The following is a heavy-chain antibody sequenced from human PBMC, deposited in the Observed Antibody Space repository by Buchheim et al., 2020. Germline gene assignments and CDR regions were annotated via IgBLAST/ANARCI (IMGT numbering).Heavy chain of an antibody. D-gene: IGHD3-3*01. CDR3: ARGITIFGVVISTVDY. CDR2: ISSSSSYI. CDR1: GFTFSSYS. Sequence: EVQLVESGGGLVKPGGSLRLSCAASGFTFSSYSMNWVRQAPGKGLEWVSSISSSSSYIYYADSVKGRFTISRDNAKNSLYLQMNSLRAEDTAVYYCARGITIFGVVISTVDYWGQGTL. V-gene: IGHV3-21*01. J-gene: IGHJ4*02.